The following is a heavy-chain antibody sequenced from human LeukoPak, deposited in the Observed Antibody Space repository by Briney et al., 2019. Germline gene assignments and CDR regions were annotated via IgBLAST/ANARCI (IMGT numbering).Heavy chain of an antibody. CDR1: GYAFTDYY. CDR2: ITPNSGGT. CDR3: ARDRTLIRGVATYYFDY. D-gene: IGHD3-10*01. J-gene: IGHJ4*02. V-gene: IGHV1-2*02. Sequence: ASVKVSCKSSGYAFTDYYMHWVRQAPGQGLEWMGWITPNSGGTNYAQEFQGRLTKTRDTPISTAYMELSSLRSDDTAVYYCARDRTLIRGVATYYFDYWGQGTLVTVSS.